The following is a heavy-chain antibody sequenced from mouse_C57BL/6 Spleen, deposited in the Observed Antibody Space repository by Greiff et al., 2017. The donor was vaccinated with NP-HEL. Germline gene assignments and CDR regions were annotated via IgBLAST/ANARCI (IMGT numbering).Heavy chain of an antibody. CDR1: GYTFTSYG. CDR3: ARWSYYSNYGYAMDY. J-gene: IGHJ4*01. D-gene: IGHD2-5*01. Sequence: DVQLQESGAELVRPGSSVKMSCKTSGYTFTSYGINWVKQRPGQGLEWIGYIYIGNGYTEYNEKFKGKATLTSDTSSSTAYMQLSSLTSEDSAIYFCARWSYYSNYGYAMDYWGQGTSVTVSS. V-gene: IGHV1-58*01. CDR2: IYIGNGYT.